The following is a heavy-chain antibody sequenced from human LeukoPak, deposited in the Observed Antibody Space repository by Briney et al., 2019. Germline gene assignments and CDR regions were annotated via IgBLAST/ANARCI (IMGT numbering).Heavy chain of an antibody. J-gene: IGHJ4*02. CDR2: IHSDGTI. D-gene: IGHD3-16*01. Sequence: PSETLSLTFSVSGGSLTNYYWGWIRQPPGKGLEFIGYIHSDGTINYDLSLQSLVAISLYTSKIQFSLRLYSVTAADTALYFCARLNFRGGEALHFDSWGQGTLVTVSS. CDR1: GGSLTNYY. CDR3: ARLNFRGGEALHFDS. V-gene: IGHV4-4*09.